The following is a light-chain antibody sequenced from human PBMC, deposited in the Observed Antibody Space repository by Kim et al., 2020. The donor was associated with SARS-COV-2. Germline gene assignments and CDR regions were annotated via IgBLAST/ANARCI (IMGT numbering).Light chain of an antibody. J-gene: IGKJ4*01. CDR1: QSVKNN. Sequence: APGERVTLSCRASQSVKNNLAWYQQRPGQAPRLLIYGASTRATDISARFSGSGSGTEFTLTIRSLQSEDLAVYYCQQYNDWPLLTFGGGTKVEIK. V-gene: IGKV3-15*01. CDR3: QQYNDWPLLT. CDR2: GAS.